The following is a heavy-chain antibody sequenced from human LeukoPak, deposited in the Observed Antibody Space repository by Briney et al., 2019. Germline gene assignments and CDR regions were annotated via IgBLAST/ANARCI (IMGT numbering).Heavy chain of an antibody. V-gene: IGHV4-59*01. CDR1: GGSISSYY. D-gene: IGHD3-10*01. J-gene: IGHJ5*02. Sequence: SETLSLTCTVSGGSISSYYWSWIRQPPGKGLEWIGYIYYSGSTNYNPSPKSRVTISVDTSKNQFSLKLSSVTAADTAVYYCARDRFRFDPWGQGTLVTVSS. CDR3: ARDRFRFDP. CDR2: IYYSGST.